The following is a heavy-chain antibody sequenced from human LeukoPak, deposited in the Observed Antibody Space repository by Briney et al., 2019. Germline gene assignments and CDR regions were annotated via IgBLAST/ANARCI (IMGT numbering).Heavy chain of an antibody. D-gene: IGHD3-10*02. CDR1: GFTFTNYW. V-gene: IGHV3-7*01. J-gene: IGHJ4*02. CDR2: IMKDGGDK. CDR3: VRDRDYYVFDL. Sequence: PGGSLRLSCAASGFTFTNYWMTWVRQAPGKGLEWVANIMKDGGDKQYVDSVSGRFTISRDNGKNSVYLQMNGLRAEDPAVYYCVRDRDYYVFDLWGQGTLVTVSS.